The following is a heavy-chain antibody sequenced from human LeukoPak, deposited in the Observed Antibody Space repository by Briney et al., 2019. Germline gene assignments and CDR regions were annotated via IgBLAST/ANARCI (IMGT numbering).Heavy chain of an antibody. V-gene: IGHV3-7*01. CDR3: TRDSGRFRLDY. CDR2: IKQDSGEI. D-gene: IGHD6-19*01. J-gene: IGHJ4*02. CDR1: GFTSSSYW. Sequence: PGGSLRLSCVASGFTSSSYWMSWVRQAPGKGPEWVANIKQDSGEIYYVDSVKGRFTISRDNAKNSLYLQMNSLRVEDTGVYYCTRDSGRFRLDYWGQGILVTVSS.